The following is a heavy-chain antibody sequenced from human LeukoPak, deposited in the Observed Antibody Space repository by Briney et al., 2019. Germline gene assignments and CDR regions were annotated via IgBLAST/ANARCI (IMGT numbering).Heavy chain of an antibody. J-gene: IGHJ4*02. D-gene: IGHD2-15*01. CDR2: IIPIFGTA. CDR3: ARCHRGGSCR. V-gene: IGHV1-69*13. Sequence: GASVKVSCKASGGTFSSYAISWVRQAPGQGLEWMGGIIPIFGTANYAQKFQGRVTITADESTSTAYMELSSLRSEDTAVYYCARCHRGGSCRWGQGTLVTVSS. CDR1: GGTFSSYA.